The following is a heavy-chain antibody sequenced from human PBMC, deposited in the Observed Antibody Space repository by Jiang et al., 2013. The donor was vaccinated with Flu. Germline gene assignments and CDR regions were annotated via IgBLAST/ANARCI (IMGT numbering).Heavy chain of an antibody. V-gene: IGHV3-30*02. Sequence: VESGGGVVQPGGSLRLSCAASGFTFSSYGMHWVRQAPGKGLEWVAFIRYDGSNKYYADSVKGRFTISRDNSKNTLYLQMNSLRAEDTAVYYCAKDLSIAAAGYYYYYGMDVWGQGTTVTVSS. CDR1: GFTFSSYG. CDR3: AKDLSIAAAGYYYYYGMDV. J-gene: IGHJ6*02. CDR2: IRYDGSNK. D-gene: IGHD6-13*01.